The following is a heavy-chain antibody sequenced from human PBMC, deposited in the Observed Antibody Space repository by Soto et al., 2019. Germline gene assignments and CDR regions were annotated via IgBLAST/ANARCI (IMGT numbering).Heavy chain of an antibody. J-gene: IGHJ5*02. CDR2: IYYSGST. V-gene: IGHV4-31*03. Sequence: SETLSLTCTVSGGSISSGGYYWSWIRQHPGKGLEWIGYIYYSGSTYYNPSLKSRVTISVDTSKNQFSLKLSSVTAADTAVYYCARDRGVPAAMPGYNWFDPWGQGTLVTVSS. CDR3: ARDRGVPAAMPGYNWFDP. D-gene: IGHD2-2*01. CDR1: GGSISSGGYY.